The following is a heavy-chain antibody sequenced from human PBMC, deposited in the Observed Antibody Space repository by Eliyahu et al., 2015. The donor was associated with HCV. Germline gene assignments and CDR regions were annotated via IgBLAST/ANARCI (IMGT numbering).Heavy chain of an antibody. Sequence: QVTLKESGPALVKPTQTLTLTCTFSGFSLSTSGMRVSWIRQPPGKALEWLARIDWDDDKFYSTSLKTRLTISKDTSKNQVVLTMTNMDPVDTATYYCARFSMVRGVDDAFDIWGQGTMVTVSS. D-gene: IGHD3-10*01. J-gene: IGHJ3*02. V-gene: IGHV2-70*04. CDR1: GFSLSTSGMR. CDR2: IDWDDDK. CDR3: ARFSMVRGVDDAFDI.